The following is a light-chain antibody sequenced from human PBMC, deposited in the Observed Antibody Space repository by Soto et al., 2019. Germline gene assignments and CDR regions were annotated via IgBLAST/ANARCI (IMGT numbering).Light chain of an antibody. CDR3: SSYTYTTTLVV. V-gene: IGLV2-14*01. J-gene: IGLJ2*01. CDR1: SSDVGGYNY. CDR2: DVS. Sequence: QSVLTQPASVSGSPGQSTTISCTGTSSDVGGYNYVSWYQQHPGKAPKLLIYDVSDRPSGVSNRFSGSKSDNTASLTISGLQAEDEADYYCSSYTYTTTLVVFGGRTKLTVL.